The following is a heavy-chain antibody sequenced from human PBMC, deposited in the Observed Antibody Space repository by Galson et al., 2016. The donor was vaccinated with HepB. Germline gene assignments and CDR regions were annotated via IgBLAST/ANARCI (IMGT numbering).Heavy chain of an antibody. J-gene: IGHJ3*02. CDR1: GDSISSGGYY. CDR3: ARQPMTSWHAFDI. CDR2: IYTSGTT. V-gene: IGHV4-61*02. D-gene: IGHD2-21*02. Sequence: PLSLTCTVSGDSISSGGYYWTWIRQPAGKGLEWIGRIYTSGTTNFNPSLRTRLAISVDTSKNQFSLKLSSVTAADTALYYCARQPMTSWHAFDIWGQGTMVIVSS.